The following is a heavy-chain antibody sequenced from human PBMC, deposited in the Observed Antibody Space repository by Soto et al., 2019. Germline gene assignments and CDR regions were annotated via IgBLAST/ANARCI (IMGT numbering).Heavy chain of an antibody. J-gene: IGHJ4*02. CDR3: ARDAPPADY. CDR2: ISAYNGNT. V-gene: IGHV1-18*01. Sequence: QVQLVQSGAEVKKPGASVKVSCKASGYTFTSYAISWVRQAPGQGLEWMGWISAYNGNTNYAQKSQGRVTMTTDTSTSTASMELRTLSSADTAVYYCARDAPPADYWGQGTLVTVSS. CDR1: GYTFTSYA.